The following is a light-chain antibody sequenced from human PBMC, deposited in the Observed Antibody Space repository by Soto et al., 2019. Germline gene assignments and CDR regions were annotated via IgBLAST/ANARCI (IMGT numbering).Light chain of an antibody. Sequence: DIGMTQSPLSLSVTPGQPASISCKSSQSLLSVDGKTYLYWYLQKSVQPPQLLIYEVFNRISGVPDRFSGSGSGTDFTLKISRVEAEDVGVYYCMQGIQMPRTVGQGTKVEIK. CDR2: EVF. CDR1: QSLLSVDGKTY. CDR3: MQGIQMPRT. J-gene: IGKJ1*01. V-gene: IGKV2D-29*01.